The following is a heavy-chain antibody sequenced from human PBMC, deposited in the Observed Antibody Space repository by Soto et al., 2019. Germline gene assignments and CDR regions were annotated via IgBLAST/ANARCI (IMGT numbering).Heavy chain of an antibody. CDR1: GGSVSSGSYY. Sequence: PSEPLSLTCTVSGGSVSSGSYYWSWIRQPPGKGLECIGYIYYSGSTNYNPSLKSRVTISVDTSKNQFSLKLNSVTAADTAVYYCARMNYYDNSGYPFDYWGQGMMVTVSS. V-gene: IGHV4-61*01. J-gene: IGHJ4*02. CDR3: ARMNYYDNSGYPFDY. CDR2: IYYSGST. D-gene: IGHD3-22*01.